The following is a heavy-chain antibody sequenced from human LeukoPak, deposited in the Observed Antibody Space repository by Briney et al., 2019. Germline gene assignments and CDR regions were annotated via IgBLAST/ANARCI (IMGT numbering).Heavy chain of an antibody. CDR2: IYHSGST. D-gene: IGHD2-2*01. Sequence: SETLSLTCTVSGYSISSGYYWGWIRQPPGKGLEWIGSIYHSGSTYYNPSLQSRVTISVDASNNQFSLKLSSVTAADTAVYYCAREVGRSFDYWGQGTLVTVSS. CDR3: AREVGRSFDY. J-gene: IGHJ4*02. CDR1: GYSISSGYY. V-gene: IGHV4-38-2*02.